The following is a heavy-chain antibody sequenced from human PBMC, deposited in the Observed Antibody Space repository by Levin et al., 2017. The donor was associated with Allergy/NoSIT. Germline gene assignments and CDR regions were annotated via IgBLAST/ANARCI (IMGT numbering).Heavy chain of an antibody. CDR1: GFTFSSYW. Sequence: GESLKISCAASGFTFSSYWMSWVRQAPGKGLEWVANIKQDGSEKYYVDSVKGRFTISRDNAKNSLYLQMNSLRAEDTAVYYCARDLLAVAGRLVYYYYGMDVWGQGTTVTVSS. CDR3: ARDLLAVAGRLVYYYYGMDV. V-gene: IGHV3-7*01. J-gene: IGHJ6*02. D-gene: IGHD6-19*01. CDR2: IKQDGSEK.